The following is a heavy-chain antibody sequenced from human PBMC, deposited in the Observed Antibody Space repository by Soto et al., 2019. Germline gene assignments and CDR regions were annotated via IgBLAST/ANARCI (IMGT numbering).Heavy chain of an antibody. CDR2: ISWNSGSI. Sequence: GGSLRLSCAASGFTFSSYAMHWVRQAPGKGLEWVSGISWNSGSIGYADSVKGRFTISRDNAKNSLYLQMNSLRAEDTALYYCAKALYSSSFGYYYYYMDVWGKGTTVTVSS. CDR1: GFTFSSYA. D-gene: IGHD6-6*01. J-gene: IGHJ6*03. CDR3: AKALYSSSFGYYYYYMDV. V-gene: IGHV3-9*01.